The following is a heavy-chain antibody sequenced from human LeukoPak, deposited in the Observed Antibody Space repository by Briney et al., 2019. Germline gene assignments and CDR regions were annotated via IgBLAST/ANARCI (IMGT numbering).Heavy chain of an antibody. Sequence: GGSLRLSCAASGFSFSTYNMIWVRQAPGKGLECISYITPTSTTIHYADSVKGRFAVSRDNANSLLYLQMNSLRVEDTAVYYCARGGPGTGMDYWGQGTLVTVSS. D-gene: IGHD1-1*01. V-gene: IGHV3-48*04. CDR2: ITPTSTTI. J-gene: IGHJ4*02. CDR1: GFSFSTYN. CDR3: ARGGPGTGMDY.